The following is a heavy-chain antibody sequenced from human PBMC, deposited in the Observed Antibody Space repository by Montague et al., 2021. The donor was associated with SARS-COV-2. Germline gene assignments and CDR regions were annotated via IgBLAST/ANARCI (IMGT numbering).Heavy chain of an antibody. D-gene: IGHD6-13*01. CDR3: ARVGRGSSWYEVAFDI. V-gene: IGHV4-59*01. Sequence: SETLSLTCTVSGGSISRYSWTWIWQPPGKGMEWIGNIYNSGSTNYNSSLTSRVTITVDTSTNQFSLTLSPVAAADTAVYYCARVGRGSSWYEVAFDIWGQGTMVTVSS. CDR1: GGSISRYS. CDR2: IYNSGST. J-gene: IGHJ3*02.